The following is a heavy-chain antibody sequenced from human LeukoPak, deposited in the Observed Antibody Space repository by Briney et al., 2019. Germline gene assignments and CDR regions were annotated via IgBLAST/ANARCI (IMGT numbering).Heavy chain of an antibody. J-gene: IGHJ1*01. D-gene: IGHD5-18*01. CDR2: INPNSGGT. CDR1: GYTFTSYD. CDR3: ARTSPTWIQLQHQEYFQH. Sequence: ASVKVSCKASGYTFTSYDINWVRQAPGQGLEWMGWINPNSGGTNYAQKFQGRVTMTRDTSISTAYMELSRLRSDDTAVYYCARTSPTWIQLQHQEYFQHWGQGTLVTVSS. V-gene: IGHV1-2*02.